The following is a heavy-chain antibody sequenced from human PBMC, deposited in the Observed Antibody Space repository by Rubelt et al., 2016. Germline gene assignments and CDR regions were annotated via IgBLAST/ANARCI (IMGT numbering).Heavy chain of an antibody. Sequence: PGGSLRLSCAASGFTFSTYGMTWVRQAPGKGLEWVSAIDSGAVNTYYADSVKGRFTISRDNSKNTLYLQMNSLRAEDTAVYYCAKDILEGPGSLDDHWGQGTLVTVSS. CDR2: IDSGAVNT. D-gene: IGHD1-26*01. J-gene: IGHJ4*02. CDR3: AKDILEGPGSLDDH. CDR1: GFTFSTYG. V-gene: IGHV3-23*01.